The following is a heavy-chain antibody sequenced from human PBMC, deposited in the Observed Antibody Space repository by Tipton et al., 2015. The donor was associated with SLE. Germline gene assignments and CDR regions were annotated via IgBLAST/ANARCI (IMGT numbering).Heavy chain of an antibody. CDR1: RGTFSSYA. CDR3: ASYVRESDMDV. Sequence: QLVQSGAEVKKPGSSVKVSCKLSRGTFSSYAVSWVRQAPGQGLEWVGGISPISGTSNYVQKFQGRLTITADKSTSTVYMELSSLRSEDTARYYCASYVRESDMDVWGQGTTVTVSS. V-gene: IGHV1-69*06. J-gene: IGHJ6*02. CDR2: ISPISGTS. D-gene: IGHD3-16*01.